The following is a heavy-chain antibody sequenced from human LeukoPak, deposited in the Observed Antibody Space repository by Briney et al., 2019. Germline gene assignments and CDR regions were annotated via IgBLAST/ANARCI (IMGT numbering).Heavy chain of an antibody. V-gene: IGHV4-4*07. Sequence: SETLSLTCTVSGGSISNYYWSWLRQPAGKGLEWIGRIYTSGSTSYNPSLKSRVTMSVDTSKNQFSLKLSSVTAADTAVYYCARSGGNFNFDYWGQGTLVTVSS. CDR1: GGSISNYY. CDR2: IYTSGST. D-gene: IGHD4-23*01. J-gene: IGHJ4*02. CDR3: ARSGGNFNFDY.